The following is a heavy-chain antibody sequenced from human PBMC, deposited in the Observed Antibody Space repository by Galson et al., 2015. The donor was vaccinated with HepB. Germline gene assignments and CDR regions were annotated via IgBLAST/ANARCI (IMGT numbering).Heavy chain of an antibody. D-gene: IGHD3-9*01. CDR3: ARDLTRYAFDI. J-gene: IGHJ3*02. V-gene: IGHV3-21*01. Sequence: SLRLSCAASGFTFSSYSMNWVRQAPGKGLEWVSSISSSSSYIYYADSVKGRFTISRDNAKNSLYLQMNSLRAEDTAVYYCARDLTRYAFDIWGQGTMVTVSS. CDR2: ISSSSSYI. CDR1: GFTFSSYS.